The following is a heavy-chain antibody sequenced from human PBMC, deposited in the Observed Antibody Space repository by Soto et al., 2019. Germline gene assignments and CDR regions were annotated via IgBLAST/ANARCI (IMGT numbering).Heavy chain of an antibody. Sequence: QLQLQESGPGLVKPSETLSLTCTVSGGSISSSSYYWGWIRQPPGKGLEWIGSIYYSGSTYYNPSLQSRVHISVDTAQNQFSLKPSSVAAADTAVYYCARRLMYGSLGWDFDLWGRGTLVTVSS. V-gene: IGHV4-39*01. CDR2: IYYSGST. CDR1: GGSISSSSYY. J-gene: IGHJ2*01. D-gene: IGHD4-17*01. CDR3: ARRLMYGSLGWDFDL.